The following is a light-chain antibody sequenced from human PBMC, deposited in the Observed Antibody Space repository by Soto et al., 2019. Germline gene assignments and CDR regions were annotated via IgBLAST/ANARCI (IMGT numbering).Light chain of an antibody. CDR1: SSNIGSNY. V-gene: IGLV1-47*01. CDR2: RNN. J-gene: IGLJ7*01. Sequence: QSVLTQPPSASGTPGQRVTISCSGSSSNIGSNYVYWYQQLPGTAPKLLIYRNNQRPSGVPDRFSGSKSGTSASLVISGLRSGDEADYYCAAWDDSLSGPVFGGGTQLTV. CDR3: AAWDDSLSGPV.